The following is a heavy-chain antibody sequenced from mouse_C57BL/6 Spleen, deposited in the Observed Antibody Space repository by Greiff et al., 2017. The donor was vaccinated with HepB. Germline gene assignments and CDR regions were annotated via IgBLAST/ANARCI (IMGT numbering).Heavy chain of an antibody. CDR1: GYTFTSYW. V-gene: IGHV1-50*01. J-gene: IGHJ3*01. D-gene: IGHD3-2*02. CDR2: IDPSDSYT. Sequence: QVQLQQPGAELVKPGASVKLSCKASGYTFTSYWMQWVKQRPGQGLEWIGEIDPSDSYTNYNQKFKGKATLTVDTSSSTAYMQLSSRTSEDSAVYSCARSWDSSPFAYWGQGTLVTVSA. CDR3: ARSWDSSPFAY.